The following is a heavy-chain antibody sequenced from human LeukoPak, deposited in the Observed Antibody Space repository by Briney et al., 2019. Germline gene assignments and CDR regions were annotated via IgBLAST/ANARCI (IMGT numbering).Heavy chain of an antibody. D-gene: IGHD3-22*01. CDR1: GYSFTSYW. Sequence: GESLKISCKGSGYSFTSYWIGWVRQMPGKGLEWMGIIYPGGSDTRYSPSFQGQVTISADKSISTAYLQWSSLKASDTAMYYCARHFNGDPSYYDSSGYYNWFDPWGQGTLVTVSS. CDR3: ARHFNGDPSYYDSSGYYNWFDP. CDR2: IYPGGSDT. J-gene: IGHJ5*02. V-gene: IGHV5-51*01.